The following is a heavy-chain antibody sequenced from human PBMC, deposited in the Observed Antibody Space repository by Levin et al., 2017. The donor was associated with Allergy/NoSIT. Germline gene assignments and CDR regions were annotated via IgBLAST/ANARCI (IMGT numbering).Heavy chain of an antibody. D-gene: IGHD3-9*01. CDR2: MFSGGRT. V-gene: IGHV3-53*01. CDR1: GFSVSNNY. CDR3: VRERLVLSFSYGMDV. Sequence: PGGSLRLSCAASGFSVSNNYMTWVRQAPGRGLEWVSVMFSGGRTYYADSVKGRFTISRDNSKNTLYLQMNSLKAEDTAGYYCVRERLVLSFSYGMDVWGQGTTVSVSS. J-gene: IGHJ6*02.